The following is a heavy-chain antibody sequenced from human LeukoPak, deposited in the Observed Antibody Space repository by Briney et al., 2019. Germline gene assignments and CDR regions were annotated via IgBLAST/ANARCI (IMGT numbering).Heavy chain of an antibody. CDR2: FYNSGST. J-gene: IGHJ4*02. CDR1: GGSISNYY. D-gene: IGHD6-13*01. V-gene: IGHV4-4*07. CDR3: ATSKEYSSSPGDY. Sequence: SETLSLTCSVSGGSISNYYWSWIRQPAGKGLEWIGRFYNSGSTNCNPSLKSRVTMSVDTSKNQFSLKLSSVTAADTAVYYCATSKEYSSSPGDYWGQGTLVTVSS.